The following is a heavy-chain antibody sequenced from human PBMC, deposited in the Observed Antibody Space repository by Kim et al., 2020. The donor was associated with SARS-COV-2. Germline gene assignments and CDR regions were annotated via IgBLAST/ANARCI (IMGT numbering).Heavy chain of an antibody. V-gene: IGHV3-23*01. CDR3: AKGDSSGYYPSWYFDY. Sequence: SWKGRLTISRDNAKNTLYLQMNRLSGEDTAVYYCAKGDSSGYYPSWYFDYWGQGTLVTVSS. D-gene: IGHD3-22*01. J-gene: IGHJ4*01.